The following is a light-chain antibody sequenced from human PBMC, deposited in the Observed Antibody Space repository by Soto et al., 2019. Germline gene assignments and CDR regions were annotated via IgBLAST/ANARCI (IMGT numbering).Light chain of an antibody. CDR2: GAS. CDR1: QSVSSSY. CDR3: QQYGSSSWT. V-gene: IGKV3-20*01. J-gene: IGKJ1*01. Sequence: EIVLTQSPGTLSLSPGERATLSCRASQSVSSSYLAWYQQKPGQAPRLLIYGASSRATGIPDRFSGSGSEKDFTLTISRLETEDFAVYYCQQYGSSSWTFGQGTKVEIK.